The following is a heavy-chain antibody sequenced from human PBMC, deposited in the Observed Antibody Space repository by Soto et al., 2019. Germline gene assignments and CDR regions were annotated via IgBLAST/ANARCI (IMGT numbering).Heavy chain of an antibody. CDR2: MYNSGST. Sequence: ASETLSLTCAVSGGSISSCGYSWSWNRQPPGKGLEWIGYMYNSGSTVYNPSFKSRVTISIDTSKNQFSLKLNSVTAADTAVYYCARDLWGYCGTDCYPLDVWGQGTTVTVSS. CDR1: GGSISSCGYS. V-gene: IGHV4-61*08. CDR3: ARDLWGYCGTDCYPLDV. J-gene: IGHJ6*02. D-gene: IGHD2-21*02.